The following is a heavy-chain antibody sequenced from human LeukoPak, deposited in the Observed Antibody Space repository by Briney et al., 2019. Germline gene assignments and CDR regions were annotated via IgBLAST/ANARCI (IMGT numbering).Heavy chain of an antibody. CDR3: AKVPAATVTLRPYNWFDP. D-gene: IGHD4-11*01. J-gene: IGHJ5*02. V-gene: IGHV4-39*01. Sequence: SETLSLTCTVSGGSISSSSYYWGWIRQPPGKGLEWIGSIYYSGSTYYNPSLKSRVTISVDTSKNQFSLKLSSVTAADTAVYYCAKVPAATVTLRPYNWFDPWGQGTLVTVSS. CDR1: GGSISSSSYY. CDR2: IYYSGST.